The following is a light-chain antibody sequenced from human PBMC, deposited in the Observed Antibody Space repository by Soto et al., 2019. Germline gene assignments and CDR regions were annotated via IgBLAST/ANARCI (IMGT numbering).Light chain of an antibody. Sequence: QSVLTQPPSVSAAPGQKVTISCSGSSSNIGNNYVSWYQQLPGTAPKLLIYDNNKRPSGIPDRFSGSKSGTSATLGITGLQTGDEADYYCGTWDSSLRLYVFGTGTNVTVL. V-gene: IGLV1-51*01. CDR3: GTWDSSLRLYV. CDR1: SSNIGNNY. J-gene: IGLJ1*01. CDR2: DNN.